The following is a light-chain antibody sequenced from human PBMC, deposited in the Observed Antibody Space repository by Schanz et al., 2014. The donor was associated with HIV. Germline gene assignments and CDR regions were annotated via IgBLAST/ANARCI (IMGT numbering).Light chain of an antibody. J-gene: IGLJ3*02. CDR2: NTY. V-gene: IGLV1-44*01. CDR1: SSSLKTNP. Sequence: QSVLTQPPSASGTPGQRVTISCSGSSSSLKTNPVNWFQQLPGTAPKLLIYNTYHRPSGVPDRFSGSESGTSASLAISGLQSEDEADYYCGTWDDSLNGWVFGGGTQLTVL. CDR3: GTWDDSLNGWV.